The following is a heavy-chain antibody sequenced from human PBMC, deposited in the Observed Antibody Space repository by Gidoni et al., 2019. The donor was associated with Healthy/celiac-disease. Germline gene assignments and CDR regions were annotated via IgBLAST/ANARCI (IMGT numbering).Heavy chain of an antibody. D-gene: IGHD1-26*01. CDR3: TTGPTSGSLF. CDR1: GFTFSNAW. J-gene: IGHJ3*01. V-gene: IGHV3-15*01. CDR2: IKSKTDGGTT. Sequence: EVQLVESGGGLVKPGGSLRIACAASGFTFSNAWMSWVRQAPGKGLEWFGRIKSKTDGGTTDYAAPVKGRFTISRDDSKNTLYLQMNSLKTEDTAVYYCTTGPTSGSLFWGQGTMVTVSS.